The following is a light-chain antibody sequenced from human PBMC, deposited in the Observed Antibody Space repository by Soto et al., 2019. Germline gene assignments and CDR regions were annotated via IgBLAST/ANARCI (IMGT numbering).Light chain of an antibody. V-gene: IGKV3-15*01. CDR1: QSVSSN. CDR2: GAS. J-gene: IGKJ5*01. Sequence: EIVMTQSPATLSVSPGERATLSCRASQSVSSNLAWYQQKPGQAPRLLIYGASTRATGIPARFSGSGSGTDFTLTISSLEPEDFAVYYCQQYNKWPPATFGQGTRLEIK. CDR3: QQYNKWPPAT.